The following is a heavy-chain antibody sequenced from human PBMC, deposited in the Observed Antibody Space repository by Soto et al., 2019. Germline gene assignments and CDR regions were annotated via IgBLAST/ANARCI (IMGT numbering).Heavy chain of an antibody. Sequence: ETLSLTCTVSGGSISSSSYYWGWIRQPPGKGLEWIGSIYYSGSTYYNPSLKSRVTISVDKSKNQFSLKLSSVTAADTAVYYCARTTPDTAMELYYFDYWGQGTLVTSPQ. V-gene: IGHV4-39*07. CDR3: ARTTPDTAMELYYFDY. CDR2: IYYSGST. D-gene: IGHD5-18*01. CDR1: GGSISSSSYY. J-gene: IGHJ4*02.